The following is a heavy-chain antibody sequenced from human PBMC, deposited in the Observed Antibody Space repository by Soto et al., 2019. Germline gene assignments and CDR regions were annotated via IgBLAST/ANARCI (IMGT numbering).Heavy chain of an antibody. D-gene: IGHD6-19*01. CDR2: ISPYNGNT. CDR1: CYTFTSNG. CDR3: ARLGPYSSGWYYFDY. J-gene: IGHJ4*02. V-gene: IGHV1-18*01. Sequence: ASVNVSCKASCYTFTSNGISWVRQAPLQGLEWMGWISPYNGNTNYAQKLQGRVTMTTDTSTSTAYMELRSLRFDDTAVYYCARLGPYSSGWYYFDYWGQGTLVTVSS.